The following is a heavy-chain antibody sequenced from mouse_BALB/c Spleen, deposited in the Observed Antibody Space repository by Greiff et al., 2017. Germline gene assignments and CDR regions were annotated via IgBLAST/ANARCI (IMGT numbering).Heavy chain of an antibody. D-gene: IGHD2-14*01. J-gene: IGHJ2*01. CDR3: TRRGGYEGYFDY. CDR1: GYTFTSYW. V-gene: IGHV1-69*02. CDR2: IYPSDSYT. Sequence: QVQLQQPGAELVRPGASVKLSCKASGYTFTSYWINWVKQRPGQGLEWIGNIYPSDSYTNYNQKFKDKATLTVDKSSSTAYMQLSSPTSEDSAVYYCTRRGGYEGYFDYWGQGTTLTVSS.